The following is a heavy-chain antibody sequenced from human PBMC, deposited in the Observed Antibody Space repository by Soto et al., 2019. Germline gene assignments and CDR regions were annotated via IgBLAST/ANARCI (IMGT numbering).Heavy chain of an antibody. CDR1: GFTFSSYE. Sequence: PGGSLRLSCAASGFTFSSYEMNWVRQAPGKGLEWVSYISSSGSTIYYADSVKGRFTISRDNAKNSLYLQMNSLRAEDTAVYYCARDYGDYGLFDGFDPWGQGTLVTVSS. V-gene: IGHV3-48*03. CDR2: ISSSGSTI. D-gene: IGHD4-17*01. J-gene: IGHJ5*02. CDR3: ARDYGDYGLFDGFDP.